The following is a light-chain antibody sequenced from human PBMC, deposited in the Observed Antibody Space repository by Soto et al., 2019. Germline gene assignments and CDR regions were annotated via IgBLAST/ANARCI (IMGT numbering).Light chain of an antibody. Sequence: QSVLTQPASVSGSPGQSITISCTGTSSDIGGYYYVSWYQHHPGKAPKLLIYQVTNRPSRVSNRFSGSKSGNTASLTISGLQADDEDDYYCTSYSSSDIFYVFGTGTKVTV. CDR2: QVT. J-gene: IGLJ1*01. V-gene: IGLV2-14*01. CDR3: TSYSSSDIFYV. CDR1: SSDIGGYYY.